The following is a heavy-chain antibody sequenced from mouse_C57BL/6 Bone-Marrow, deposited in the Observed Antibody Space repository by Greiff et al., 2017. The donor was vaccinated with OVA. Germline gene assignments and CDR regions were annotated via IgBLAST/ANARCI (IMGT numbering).Heavy chain of an antibody. CDR3: ARHFYDFRFAY. D-gene: IGHD2-3*01. J-gene: IGHJ3*01. Sequence: EVQRVESGGDLVKPGGSLKLSCAASGFTFSSYGMSWVRQTPDKRLEWVATISSGGSYTYYPDSVKGRFTISRDNAKNTLYLQMSSLKSEDTAMYYCARHFYDFRFAYWGQGTLVTVSA. CDR2: ISSGGSYT. V-gene: IGHV5-6*01. CDR1: GFTFSSYG.